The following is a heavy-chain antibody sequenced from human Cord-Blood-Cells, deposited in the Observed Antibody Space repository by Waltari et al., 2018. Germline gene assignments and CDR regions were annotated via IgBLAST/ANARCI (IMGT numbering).Heavy chain of an antibody. D-gene: IGHD5-12*01. V-gene: IGHV1-3*01. Sequence: QVQLVQSGAEVKKPGASVKVSCKASGYTFTSYAMHWVRQAPGQRPEWTGWINAGNGNTKYSQKYQGRVTITRDTSASTAYMERSSLRSEDTAVYYCARASGAVATYYYYYGMDVWGQGTTVTVSS. CDR3: ARASGAVATYYYYYGMDV. CDR1: GYTFTSYA. CDR2: INAGNGNT. J-gene: IGHJ6*02.